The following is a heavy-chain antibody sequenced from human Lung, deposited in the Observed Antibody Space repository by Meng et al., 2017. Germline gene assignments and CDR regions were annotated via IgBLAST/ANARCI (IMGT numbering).Heavy chain of an antibody. CDR1: GFTFSSYA. J-gene: IGHJ4*02. CDR2: ISYDGSNK. D-gene: IGHD6-19*01. CDR3: ARDMAVADY. Sequence: GESLKLSCAASGFTFSSYAMHWVRQAPGPGQEWGAVISYDGSNKYYADSVEDRFTISRDNSKNTLYLQMNSLRAEDTAVYYCARDMAVADYWGQGTLVTVSS. V-gene: IGHV3-30*04.